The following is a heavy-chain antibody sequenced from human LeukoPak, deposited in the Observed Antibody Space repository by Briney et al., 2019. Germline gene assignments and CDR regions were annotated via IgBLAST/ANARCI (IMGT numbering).Heavy chain of an antibody. CDR2: VKKDESEK. CDR3: ATHRRSAHYDFWTGYYQDY. J-gene: IGHJ4*02. Sequence: GGSLRLSCAASGFTFSNNWMTWVRQAPGKGLEWVASVKKDESEKYYVDSVKGRFTISRDNAKNSLYLQMDSLRAEDTAVYYCATHRRSAHYDFWTGYYQDYWGQGTLVTVSS. CDR1: GFTFSNNW. D-gene: IGHD3-3*01. V-gene: IGHV3-7*01.